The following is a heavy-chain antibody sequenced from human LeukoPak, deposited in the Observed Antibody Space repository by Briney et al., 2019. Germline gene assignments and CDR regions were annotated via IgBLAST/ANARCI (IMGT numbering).Heavy chain of an antibody. CDR2: ISYDGSNK. V-gene: IGHV3-30*18. D-gene: IGHD6-13*01. CDR3: AKDFWAAAGPDY. CDR1: GFTFSDYD. J-gene: IGHJ4*02. Sequence: PGGSLRLSCAASGFTFSDYDMNWVRQAPGKGLEWVAVISYDGSNKYYADSVKGRFTISRDNSKNTLYLQMNSLRAEDTAVYYCAKDFWAAAGPDYWGQGTLVTVSS.